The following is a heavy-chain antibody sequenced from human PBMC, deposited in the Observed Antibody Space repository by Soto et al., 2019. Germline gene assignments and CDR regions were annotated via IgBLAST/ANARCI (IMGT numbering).Heavy chain of an antibody. V-gene: IGHV4-31*03. D-gene: IGHD3-3*01. CDR1: GGSISSGGYY. CDR2: IYYSGST. J-gene: IGHJ5*02. CDR3: ARSPQYDFWSGSWFDP. Sequence: LSLTCTVSGGSISSGGYYWSWIRQHPGKGLEWIGYIYYSGSTYYNPSLKSRVTISVDTSKNQFSLKLSSVTAADTAVYYCARSPQYDFWSGSWFDPWGQGTLVTASS.